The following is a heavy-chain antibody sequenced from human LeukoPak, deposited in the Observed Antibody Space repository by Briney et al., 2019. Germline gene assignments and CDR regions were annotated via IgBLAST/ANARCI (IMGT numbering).Heavy chain of an antibody. CDR1: GGSISSGSYY. CDR3: ARDPIENYGSNSYYYGMDV. CDR2: IYTSGST. Sequence: SETLSLTCTVSGGSISSGSYYWSWIRQPAGKGLEWIGRIYTSGSTNYNPSLKSRVTISVDTSKNQFSLKLSSVTAADTAVYYCARDPIENYGSNSYYYGMDVWGQGTTVTVSS. D-gene: IGHD1-7*01. V-gene: IGHV4-61*02. J-gene: IGHJ6*02.